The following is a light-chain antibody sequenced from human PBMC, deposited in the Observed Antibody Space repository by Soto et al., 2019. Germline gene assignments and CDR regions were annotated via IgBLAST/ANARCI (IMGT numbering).Light chain of an antibody. CDR1: SSDVGAYDY. Sequence: QSALTQPASVSGSPGQSITISCTETSSDVGAYDYVSWYQQHPRKAPKLMIYDVSDRPSEVSNRFSGSKSGNTASLTISGLQAEDEADYYCSSYTSTSTLVFGGGTKVTVL. V-gene: IGLV2-14*01. CDR3: SSYTSTSTLV. J-gene: IGLJ2*01. CDR2: DVS.